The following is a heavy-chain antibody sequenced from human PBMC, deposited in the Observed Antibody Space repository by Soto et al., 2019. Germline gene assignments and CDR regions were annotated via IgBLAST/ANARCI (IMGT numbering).Heavy chain of an antibody. CDR3: ARGLILWFGELSRRGGYYYYMDV. V-gene: IGHV4-34*01. D-gene: IGHD3-10*01. Sequence: QVQLQQWGAGLLKPSETLSLTCAVYGGSFSGYQWSWIRQTPGKGLEWIGGINDSGDINYNPSLKSRGTILVDSPKKQISLRLSSVAAADTAVYYCARGLILWFGELSRRGGYYYYMDVGGKGTTVTVSS. J-gene: IGHJ6*03. CDR1: GGSFSGYQ. CDR2: INDSGDI.